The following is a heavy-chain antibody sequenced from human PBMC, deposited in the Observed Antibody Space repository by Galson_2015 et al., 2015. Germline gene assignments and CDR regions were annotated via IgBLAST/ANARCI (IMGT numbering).Heavy chain of an antibody. CDR3: TRGGYSSLGFYFDY. Sequence: ETLSLTCAVSGGSISSSNWWSWVRQPPGKGLEWIGEIYHSGSTNYNPSLKSRVSISVDKSENQFALKLSSVTAADTAVYYCTRGGYSSLGFYFDYWGQGTLVTVSS. J-gene: IGHJ4*02. CDR1: GGSISSSNW. V-gene: IGHV4-4*02. D-gene: IGHD6-13*01. CDR2: IYHSGST.